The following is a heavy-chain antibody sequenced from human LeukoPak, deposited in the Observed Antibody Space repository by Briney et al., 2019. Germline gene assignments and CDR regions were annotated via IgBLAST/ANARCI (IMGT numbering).Heavy chain of an antibody. D-gene: IGHD3-22*01. CDR3: ATLPYYYDSSGSYYFDY. V-gene: IGHV3-21*01. Sequence: GGSLRLSCAASGFTFSSYSMNWVRQAPGKGLEWVSSISSSSSYIYYADSVKGRFTISRDNSKNTLYLQMNSLRVEDTAVYYCATLPYYYDSSGSYYFDYWGQGTLVTVSS. CDR1: GFTFSSYS. CDR2: ISSSSSYI. J-gene: IGHJ4*02.